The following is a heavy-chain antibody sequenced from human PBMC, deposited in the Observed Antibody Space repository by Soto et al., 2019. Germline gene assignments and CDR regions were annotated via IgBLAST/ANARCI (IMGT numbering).Heavy chain of an antibody. D-gene: IGHD6-13*01. CDR2: ISVDNINS. J-gene: IGHJ6*02. V-gene: IGHV1-18*01. Sequence: SXKVSCMASGFTXSDYGLSWVRPAPGQPLEWMGWISVDNINSKYSQKFQGRLTMNTDTSTATASMELRSLTSDDKAVYYCGREGQQLAQEKYYQFNGMDVWGQGTTGTVS. CDR3: GREGQQLAQEKYYQFNGMDV. CDR1: GFTXSDYG.